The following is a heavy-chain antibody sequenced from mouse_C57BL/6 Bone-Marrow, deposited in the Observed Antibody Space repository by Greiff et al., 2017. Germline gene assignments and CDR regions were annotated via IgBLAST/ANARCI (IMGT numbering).Heavy chain of an antibody. Sequence: EVKLVESGGGLVKPGGSLKLSCAASGFTFSDYGMHWVRQAPEKGLEWVAYISSGSSTIYYADTVKGRCTISRDNAKNTLFLPMTSLRSADTAMYYYARGYYVGYWGQGTTLTVSS. J-gene: IGHJ2*01. CDR3: ARGYYVGY. CDR1: GFTFSDYG. V-gene: IGHV5-17*01. CDR2: ISSGSSTI.